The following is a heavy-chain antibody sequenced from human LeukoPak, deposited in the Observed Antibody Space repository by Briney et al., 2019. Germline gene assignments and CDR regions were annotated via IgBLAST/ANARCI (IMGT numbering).Heavy chain of an antibody. Sequence: GGSLRLSCAASGFTFSSYAMSWVRQAPGKGLEWVSYISDSGISTYYADSVKGRFTISRDNSKNTLHLQMTSLRAEDTAVYYCARVDAALDYWGQGTLVTVSS. CDR3: ARVDAALDY. CDR1: GFTFSSYA. CDR2: ISDSGIST. D-gene: IGHD6-6*01. V-gene: IGHV3-23*01. J-gene: IGHJ4*02.